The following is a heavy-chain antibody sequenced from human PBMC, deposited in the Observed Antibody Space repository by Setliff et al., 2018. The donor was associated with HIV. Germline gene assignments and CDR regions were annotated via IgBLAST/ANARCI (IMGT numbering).Heavy chain of an antibody. Sequence: PGGSLRLSCAASGFTFSSAWMHWVRQAPGKGLEWVSRINSDGGISEHADAVKGRLTISRDNARNTLYLEMNSLRVEDTAVYYCVRVAGFSSSWFGYWGQGTLVTVSS. V-gene: IGHV3-74*03. CDR2: INSDGGIS. D-gene: IGHD6-13*01. CDR1: GFTFSSAW. J-gene: IGHJ4*02. CDR3: VRVAGFSSSWFGY.